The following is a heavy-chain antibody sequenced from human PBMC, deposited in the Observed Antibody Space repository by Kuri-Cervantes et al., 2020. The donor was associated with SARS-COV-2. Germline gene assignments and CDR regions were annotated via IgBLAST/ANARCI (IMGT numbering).Heavy chain of an antibody. CDR2: ISYDGSNK. V-gene: IGHV3-30*19. J-gene: IGHJ6*03. D-gene: IGHD3-16*01. Sequence: GGSLRLSCAASGFTFTNYGMHWVRQAPGKGLEWVAVISYDGSNKYYADSVKGRFTISRDNSKNTLYLQMNSLRAEDTAVYYCASMGGIPDYYYYMDVWGKGTTVTVSS. CDR1: GFTFTNYG. CDR3: ASMGGIPDYYYYMDV.